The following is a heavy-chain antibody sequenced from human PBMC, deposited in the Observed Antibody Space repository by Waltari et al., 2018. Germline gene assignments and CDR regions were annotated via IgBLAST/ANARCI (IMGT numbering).Heavy chain of an antibody. CDR1: GYTFTDYY. CDR3: ATQPPSGGSWYWWFDP. V-gene: IGHV1-69-2*01. J-gene: IGHJ5*02. Sequence: EVQLVQSGAEVKKTGATVKISCKASGYTFTDYYMHWVQQAPGKGLEWMGRVDPEDGETIYAEKFQGRVTITADTSTDTAYMELSSLRSEDTAVYYCATQPPSGGSWYWWFDPWGQGTLVTVSS. D-gene: IGHD2-15*01. CDR2: VDPEDGET.